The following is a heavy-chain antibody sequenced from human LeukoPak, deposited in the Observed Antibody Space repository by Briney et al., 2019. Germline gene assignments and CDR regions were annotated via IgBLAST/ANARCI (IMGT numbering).Heavy chain of an antibody. V-gene: IGHV4-59*01. D-gene: IGHD5-12*01. CDR3: ARDGYGVL. Sequence: SETLSLTCTVSGGSISNYYWSWIRRPPGKGLEWIGYIYYSGSTNYNPSLKSRVTISVDTSKNQFSLKLSSVTAADTAVYYCARDGYGVLWAQGTLVTVSS. CDR1: GGSISNYY. CDR2: IYYSGST. J-gene: IGHJ4*02.